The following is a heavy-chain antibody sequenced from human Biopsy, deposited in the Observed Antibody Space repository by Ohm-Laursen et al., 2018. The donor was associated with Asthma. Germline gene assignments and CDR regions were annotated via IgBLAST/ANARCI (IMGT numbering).Heavy chain of an antibody. CDR2: IIHSGNT. CDR3: ARGGYCSGGDCYLRRPSYPVSYFDL. D-gene: IGHD2-15*01. CDR1: GGSFSGHY. J-gene: IGHJ2*01. Sequence: TLSLTCAVYGGSFSGHYWTWIRQPPGKGLEWIGEIIHSGNTNYNRSLKSRLTLSVDTPKNQFSLKLSSVTAADTAVYYGARGGYCSGGDCYLRRPSYPVSYFDLWGRGTLVTVSS. V-gene: IGHV4-34*01.